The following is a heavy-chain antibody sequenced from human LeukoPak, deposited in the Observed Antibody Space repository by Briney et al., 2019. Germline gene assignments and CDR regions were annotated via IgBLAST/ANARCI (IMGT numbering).Heavy chain of an antibody. CDR2: IRYDGSNK. V-gene: IGHV3-30*02. D-gene: IGHD3-22*01. J-gene: IGHJ3*02. CDR3: AKEYYYDSSGLNAFDI. CDR1: GFTFSSYG. Sequence: GGPLRLSCAASGFTFSSYGMHWVRRAPGKGLEWVAFIRYDGSNKYYADSVKGRFTISKDNYKNTLYLQMNSLRAEDTAVYYCAKEYYYDSSGLNAFDIWGQGTMVTVSS.